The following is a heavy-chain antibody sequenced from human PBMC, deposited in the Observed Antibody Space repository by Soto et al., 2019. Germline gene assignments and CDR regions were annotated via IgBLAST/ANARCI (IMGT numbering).Heavy chain of an antibody. J-gene: IGHJ4*02. V-gene: IGHV4-59*01. Sequence: QVQLQESGPGLVKPSETLSLTCTVSGGSISSYYWSWIRQPPGKGLEWIGYIYYSGSTNYNPSLKSRVTISVDTSKKLFSLKLSSVTAADTAVYYCARGSSDPYSSSLEPNFDYWGQGTLVTVSS. CDR1: GGSISSYY. CDR2: IYYSGST. CDR3: ARGSSDPYSSSLEPNFDY. D-gene: IGHD6-13*01.